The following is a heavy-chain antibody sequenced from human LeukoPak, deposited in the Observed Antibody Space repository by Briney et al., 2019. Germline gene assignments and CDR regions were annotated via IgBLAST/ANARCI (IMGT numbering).Heavy chain of an antibody. CDR1: GASISSNDYY. CDR2: LYAGGLT. CDR3: ASGGYSSGWYGSFDI. Sequence: SETLSLTCTVSGASISSNDYYWGWIRPPPGKGLEWIGSLYAGGLTYYTPSLKIRVTISVDTSNNQFSLKVTSVTAADTAVYSCASGGYSSGWYGSFDIWGQWTVVTVSS. V-gene: IGHV4-39*01. D-gene: IGHD6-19*01. J-gene: IGHJ3*02.